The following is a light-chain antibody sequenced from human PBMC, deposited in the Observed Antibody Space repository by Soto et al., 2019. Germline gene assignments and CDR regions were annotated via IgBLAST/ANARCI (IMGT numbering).Light chain of an antibody. CDR3: QQYNNWPLT. CDR2: GAS. J-gene: IGKJ1*01. V-gene: IGKV3-15*01. Sequence: ETVMTQSPVTLSVSPGERATLSCRASQSVSSNLAWYQQKPGQAPRLLIYGASTRATGIPARFSGSGSGTEFTLTISRLQSEDFAVYHCQQYNNWPLTLGQGTKVEI. CDR1: QSVSSN.